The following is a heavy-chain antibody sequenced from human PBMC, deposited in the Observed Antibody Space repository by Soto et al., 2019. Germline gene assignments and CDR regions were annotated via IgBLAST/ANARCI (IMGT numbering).Heavy chain of an antibody. CDR3: GDHDKIGMTTLYYYYMDV. CDR2: ITGSGGNT. D-gene: IGHD3-16*01. CDR1: GFTFSTYA. V-gene: IGHV3-23*01. J-gene: IGHJ6*03. Sequence: EVQLLESGGDLVQPGGSLRLSCAASGFTFSTYAMSWVRQAPGKGLEWVSSITGSGGNTYYAGSVKGRFAISRDNSKNTLYPQITGLGAEDPALYYRGDHDKIGMTTLYYYYMDVWGEGTTVTVSS.